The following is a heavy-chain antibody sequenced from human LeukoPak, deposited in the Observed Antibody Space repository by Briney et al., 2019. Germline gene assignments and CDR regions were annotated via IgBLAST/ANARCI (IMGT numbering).Heavy chain of an antibody. J-gene: IGHJ4*02. CDR3: ARGPRSRTRPFGGVIPIYYFDY. CDR2: ISSSSSTI. Sequence: PGGSLRLSCAASGFTFSSYSMNWVRQAPGKGLEWVSYISSSSSTIYYADSVKGRFTISRDNAKNSLYLQMNSLRDEDTAVYYCARGPRSRTRPFGGVIPIYYFDYWGQGTLVTVSS. V-gene: IGHV3-48*02. D-gene: IGHD3-16*02. CDR1: GFTFSSYS.